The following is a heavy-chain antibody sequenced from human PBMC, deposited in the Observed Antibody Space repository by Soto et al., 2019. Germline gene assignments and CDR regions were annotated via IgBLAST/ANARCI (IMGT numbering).Heavy chain of an antibody. CDR3: ARDGARYDFLSGTCHFDD. D-gene: IGHD3-3*01. Sequence: ASVKVSCKASGYFFASYSMHWVRQAPGQGLEWMGMINPSVGSTSYVEKFQGRVTMTRDTSTSTVYMELSGLRSEDTAVYYCARDGARYDFLSGTCHFDDWGQGTLVTVSS. J-gene: IGHJ4*02. CDR1: GYFFASYS. V-gene: IGHV1-46*01. CDR2: INPSVGST.